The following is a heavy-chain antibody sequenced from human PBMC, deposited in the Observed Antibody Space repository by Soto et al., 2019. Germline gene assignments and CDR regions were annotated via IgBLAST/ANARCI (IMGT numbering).Heavy chain of an antibody. Sequence: QVLLVQSGAEVKKPGSSVKVSCKTSGGTFNNFAISWVRLAPGQGLEWMGVIIPRFATPTYAQRCQCRVSITADESTSTAYLELSSLTSDDTAVYYCARDRVMRGNSYYYGVDVWGQGTTVTVSS. CDR2: IIPRFATP. CDR1: GGTFNNFA. D-gene: IGHD2-21*01. V-gene: IGHV1-69*12. CDR3: ARDRVMRGNSYYYGVDV. J-gene: IGHJ6*02.